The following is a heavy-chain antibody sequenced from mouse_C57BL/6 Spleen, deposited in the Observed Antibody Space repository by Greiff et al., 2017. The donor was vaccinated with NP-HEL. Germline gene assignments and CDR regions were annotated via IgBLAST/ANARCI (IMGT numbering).Heavy chain of an antibody. CDR1: GYTFTSYW. CDR3: ARGDYYGSSDGY. Sequence: QVQLQQPGAELVKPGASVKMSCKASGYTFTSYWITWVKQRPGQGLEWIGDIYPGSGSTNYNEKFKSKATLTVDTSSSTAYMQLSSLTSEDSAVYYCARGDYYGSSDGYWGQGTTLTVAS. J-gene: IGHJ2*01. D-gene: IGHD1-1*01. CDR2: IYPGSGST. V-gene: IGHV1-55*01.